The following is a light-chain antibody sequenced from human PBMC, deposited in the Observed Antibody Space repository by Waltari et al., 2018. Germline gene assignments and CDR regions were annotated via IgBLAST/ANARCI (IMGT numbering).Light chain of an antibody. CDR3: QQSYSPPYT. Sequence: DIQMTQSPSSLSASVGHRVTMTCRASKFINKYLNWYQQKPGKAPKFLIYAASSLQSWVPSRFRGSGSGTNFTLTISSLQPEDFAIYSCQQSYSPPYTFGQGTKLEVK. J-gene: IGKJ2*01. V-gene: IGKV1-39*01. CDR2: AAS. CDR1: KFINKY.